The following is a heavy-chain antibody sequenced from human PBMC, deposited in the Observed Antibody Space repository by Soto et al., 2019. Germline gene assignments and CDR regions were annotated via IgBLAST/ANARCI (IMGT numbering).Heavy chain of an antibody. J-gene: IGHJ4*02. Sequence: QVQLVESGGGVVQPGRSLRLSCAASGFTFNRYGMHWVRQAPGKGLEWVAVIWCDGSNRDYADSVKGRFTISRDNSKNTLYLQMNSLRAEDTAVYYCARDVFSQGSYYFDYWGQGTLFTVSS. CDR2: IWCDGSNR. V-gene: IGHV3-33*01. CDR3: ARDVFSQGSYYFDY. CDR1: GFTFNRYG.